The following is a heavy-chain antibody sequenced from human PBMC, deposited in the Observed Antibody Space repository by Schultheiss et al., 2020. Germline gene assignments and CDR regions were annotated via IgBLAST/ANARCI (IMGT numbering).Heavy chain of an antibody. Sequence: SETLSLTCTVSGGSISSYYWSWIRQPPGKGLEWIGYIYYSGSTNYNPSLKSRVTISVDTSKNQFSLKLSSVTAADTAVYYCARALDIVGGDWFDPWGQGTLVTVSS. J-gene: IGHJ5*02. CDR3: ARALDIVGGDWFDP. CDR2: IYYSGST. CDR1: GGSISSYY. V-gene: IGHV4-59*01. D-gene: IGHD2-2*03.